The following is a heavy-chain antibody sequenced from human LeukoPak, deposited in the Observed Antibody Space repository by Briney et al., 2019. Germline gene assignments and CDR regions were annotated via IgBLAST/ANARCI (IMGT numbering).Heavy chain of an antibody. CDR2: IYYSGST. CDR1: GRSITSYY. V-gene: IGHV4-59*01. J-gene: IGHJ4*02. Sequence: SETLSLTCTLSGRSITSYYWSWIRQPPGKGLEWIAYIYYSGSTYYNPSLKSRVTISVDTSKNQFSLKLSSVTAADPAVYYCARFNSFYYGSGNYYTPNYFDYWGQGTLVTVSS. D-gene: IGHD3-10*01. CDR3: ARFNSFYYGSGNYYTPNYFDY.